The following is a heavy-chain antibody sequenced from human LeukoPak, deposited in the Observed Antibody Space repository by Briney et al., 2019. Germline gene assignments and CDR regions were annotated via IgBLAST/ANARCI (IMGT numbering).Heavy chain of an antibody. V-gene: IGHV3-74*01. CDR1: GFTFSSYW. J-gene: IGHJ3*02. CDR3: AKPPAYSSGWYLGNAFDI. D-gene: IGHD6-19*01. Sequence: QSGGSLRLSCAASGFTFSSYWMHWVRQAPGKGLVWVSRIRSDGSSTTYADSVKGRFTISRDNTKNTLYLQMNSLRADDTAVYYCAKPPAYSSGWYLGNAFDIWGQGTMVTVSS. CDR2: IRSDGSST.